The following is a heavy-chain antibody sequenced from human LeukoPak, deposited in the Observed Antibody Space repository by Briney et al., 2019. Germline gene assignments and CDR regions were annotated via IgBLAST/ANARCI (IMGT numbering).Heavy chain of an antibody. CDR3: ARDLYNWNDGGFYYYGMDV. Sequence: ASVKVSCKASGYTFTSYYMHWVRQAPGQGLEWMGIINPSGGSTSYAQKFQGRVTMTRDTSTSTVHMELSSLRSEDTAVYYCARDLYNWNDGGFYYYGMDVWGQGTTVTVSS. D-gene: IGHD1-1*01. J-gene: IGHJ6*02. CDR2: INPSGGST. V-gene: IGHV1-46*01. CDR1: GYTFTSYY.